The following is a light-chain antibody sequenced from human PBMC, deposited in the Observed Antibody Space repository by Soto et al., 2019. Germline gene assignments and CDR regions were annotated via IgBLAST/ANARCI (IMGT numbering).Light chain of an antibody. CDR1: QSISNH. CDR3: QQSYSIPYS. CDR2: AAS. J-gene: IGKJ2*01. V-gene: IGKV1-39*01. Sequence: DIQMTQSPSSRSASVGDRVTITCRASQSISNHLNWYQQRPGKAPKLLIYAASSLQSGVPSRFRGSGSGTDFTLTISTLQPEDFATYYCQQSYSIPYSFGQGTKLEIK.